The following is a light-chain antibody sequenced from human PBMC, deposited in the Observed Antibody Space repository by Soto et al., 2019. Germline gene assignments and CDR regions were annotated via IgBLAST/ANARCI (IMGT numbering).Light chain of an antibody. J-gene: IGKJ1*01. Sequence: DIQMTQSPSSLSASVGDRVTITCRASQSISNYLHWYQQKPGKAPKLLISAASSLQSGVPSRFSGTGSGTDFSLTISSLQPDDFATYYCQESFSTPGTFGQGNKVEIK. CDR1: QSISNY. V-gene: IGKV1-39*01. CDR2: AAS. CDR3: QESFSTPGT.